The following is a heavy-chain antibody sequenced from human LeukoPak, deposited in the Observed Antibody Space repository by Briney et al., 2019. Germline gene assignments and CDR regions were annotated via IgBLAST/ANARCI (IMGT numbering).Heavy chain of an antibody. CDR3: ARGGDYGDLRYFDY. CDR1: GGSINNYY. CDR2: IYYRGST. J-gene: IGHJ4*02. D-gene: IGHD4-17*01. V-gene: IGHV4-59*01. Sequence: SETLSLTCTVSGGSINNYYWRWIRQPPGKGLEWIGYIYYRGSTNYNPSLKSRVTFSVDTSKNQFSLKLNTVTAADTAVYYCARGGDYGDLRYFDYWGQGTLVTVSS.